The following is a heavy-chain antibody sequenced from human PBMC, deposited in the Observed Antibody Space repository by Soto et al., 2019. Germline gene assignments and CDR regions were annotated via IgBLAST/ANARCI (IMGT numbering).Heavy chain of an antibody. CDR2: ISYDGSNK. CDR1: GFTFSSYG. J-gene: IGHJ6*02. V-gene: IGHV3-30*18. Sequence: GGSLRLSCAASGFTFSSYGMHWVRQAPGKGLEWVAVISYDGSNKYYADSVKGRFTISRDNSKITLYLQMNSLRAEDTAVYYCAKDGPTYYHHYYYGMDVWGQGTTVTVSS. D-gene: IGHD3-10*01. CDR3: AKDGPTYYHHYYYGMDV.